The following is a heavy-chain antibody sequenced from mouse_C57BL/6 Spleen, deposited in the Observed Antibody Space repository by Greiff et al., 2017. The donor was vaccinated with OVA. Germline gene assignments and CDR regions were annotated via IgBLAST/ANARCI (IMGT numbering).Heavy chain of an antibody. CDR3: ARKDDYDGFAY. CDR1: GYTFTSYT. V-gene: IGHV1-4*01. D-gene: IGHD2-4*01. Sequence: VQLQQSGADLARPGASVKMSCKASGYTFTSYTMHWVQQRPGQGLEWIGYINPSSGYTKYNQKFKDKATLTADKSSSAANMQLSSLTSEDSAVYYCARKDDYDGFAYWGQGTLVTVSA. J-gene: IGHJ3*01. CDR2: INPSSGYT.